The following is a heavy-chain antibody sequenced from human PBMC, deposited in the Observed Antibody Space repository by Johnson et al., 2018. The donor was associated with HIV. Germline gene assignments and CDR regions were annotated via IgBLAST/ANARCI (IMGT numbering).Heavy chain of an antibody. D-gene: IGHD6-6*01. CDR3: AKESSSSSRRNAFDI. CDR1: GFTFSSYW. J-gene: IGHJ3*02. CDR2: INSDGSST. V-gene: IGHV3-74*01. Sequence: VHLVESGGGLVQPGGSLRLSCAASGFTFSSYWMHWVRQAPGKGLVWVSRINSDGSSTSYADSVKGRFTISRDNAKNTLYLQMNSLRAEDTAVYYCAKESSSSSRRNAFDIWGQGTMVIVS.